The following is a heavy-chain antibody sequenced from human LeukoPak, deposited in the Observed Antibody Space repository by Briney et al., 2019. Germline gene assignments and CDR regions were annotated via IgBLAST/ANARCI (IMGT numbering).Heavy chain of an antibody. V-gene: IGHV1-69*13. CDR1: GGTFSSYA. CDR2: IIPIFGTA. D-gene: IGHD3-22*01. CDR3: ARDPYYYDSSGYFDY. J-gene: IGHJ4*02. Sequence: SVKVSCKASGGTFSSYANSWVRQAPGQGLEWMGGIIPIFGTANYAQKFQGRVTITADESTSTAYMELSSLRSEDTAVYYCARDPYYYDSSGYFDYWGQGTLVTVSS.